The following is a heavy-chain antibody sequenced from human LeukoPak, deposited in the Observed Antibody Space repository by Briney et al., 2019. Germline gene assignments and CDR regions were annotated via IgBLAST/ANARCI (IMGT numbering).Heavy chain of an antibody. CDR3: ARLQQDRGSTWYAEYYYYIDV. CDR1: GYSISSDYY. Sequence: SETLSLTCAVSGYSISSDYYWDWIRQPPGKGLEWIGSSHQSASTYYNPSLKSRVTISVDTSKNQFSLKVSSVTAADTAVYYCARLQQDRGSTWYAEYYYYIDVWGKGTTVTVSS. V-gene: IGHV4-38-2*01. CDR2: SHQSAST. D-gene: IGHD6-13*01. J-gene: IGHJ6*03.